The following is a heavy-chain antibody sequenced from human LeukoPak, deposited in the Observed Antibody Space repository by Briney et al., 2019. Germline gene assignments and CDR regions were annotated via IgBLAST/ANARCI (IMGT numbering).Heavy chain of an antibody. CDR3: VKDLRNRIVWGSYRSVGDYYMDV. V-gene: IGHV3-23*01. CDR1: GFTFSSYG. D-gene: IGHD3-16*02. Sequence: PGGTLRLSCAASGFTFSSYGMSWVRQAPGKGLEWVSAISGSGGNTYYAGSVKGRFTISRDNSKNTLYLQMNSLRAEDTAVYYCVKDLRNRIVWGSYRSVGDYYMDVWGKGTTVTISS. CDR2: ISGSGGNT. J-gene: IGHJ6*03.